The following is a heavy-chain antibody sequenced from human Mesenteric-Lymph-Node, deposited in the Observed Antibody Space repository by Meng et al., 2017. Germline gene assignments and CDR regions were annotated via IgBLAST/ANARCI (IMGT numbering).Heavy chain of an antibody. CDR2: IYYSGST. D-gene: IGHD5-12*01. CDR3: ARDLGVATSIAGFVY. Sequence: QVQLQESGPGLVKPSQTLSLTCTVSGGSISSGEYYWSWIRQPPGKGLEWIGYIYYSGSTYYNPSLKSRVTISVDTSKNQFSLRLSSVTAADTAVYYCARDLGVATSIAGFVYWGQGTLVTVSS. V-gene: IGHV4-30-4*01. CDR1: GGSISSGEYY. J-gene: IGHJ4*02.